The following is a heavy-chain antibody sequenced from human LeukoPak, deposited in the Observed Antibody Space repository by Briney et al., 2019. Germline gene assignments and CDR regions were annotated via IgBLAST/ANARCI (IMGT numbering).Heavy chain of an antibody. Sequence: GGSLRLSCAASGFTFSSYAMSWVRQAPGKGLEWVSAISGSGGSTYYADSVKGRFTISRDTSMNTLYLQMNSLRAEDTATYYCARVGDFWSYYYYNMDVWGQGTTVTVSS. CDR1: GFTFSSYA. CDR3: ARVGDFWSYYYYNMDV. J-gene: IGHJ6*02. D-gene: IGHD3-3*01. V-gene: IGHV3-23*01. CDR2: ISGSGGST.